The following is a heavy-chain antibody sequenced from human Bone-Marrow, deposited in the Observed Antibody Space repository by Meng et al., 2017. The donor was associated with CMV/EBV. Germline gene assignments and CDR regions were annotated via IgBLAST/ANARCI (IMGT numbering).Heavy chain of an antibody. J-gene: IGHJ6*02. CDR1: GFTFSDYY. D-gene: IGHD3-3*01. CDR2: ISSSGSTI. CDR3: ARDQVLRFLEWSNYYYYGMDV. V-gene: IGHV3-11*04. Sequence: GGSLRLSCAASGFTFSDYYMSWIRQAPGKGLEWVSYISSSGSTIYYADSVKGRFTTSRDNAKNSLYLQMNSLRAEDTAVYYCARDQVLRFLEWSNYYYYGMDVWGQGTTVTGSS.